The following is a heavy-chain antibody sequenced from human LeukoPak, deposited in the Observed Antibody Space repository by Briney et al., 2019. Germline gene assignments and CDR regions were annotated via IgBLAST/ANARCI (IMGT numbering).Heavy chain of an antibody. V-gene: IGHV4-30-4*01. D-gene: IGHD4-17*01. CDR1: GGSISSGDYY. Sequence: ASQTLSLTCTVSGGSISSGDYYWRWIRQPPGKGLEWIGYIYCSGSTYYNPSLKSRVTISADTSKNQFSLKLSSVTAADTAVYYCARDYDYGAFDYWGQGTLVTVSS. J-gene: IGHJ4*02. CDR2: IYCSGST. CDR3: ARDYDYGAFDY.